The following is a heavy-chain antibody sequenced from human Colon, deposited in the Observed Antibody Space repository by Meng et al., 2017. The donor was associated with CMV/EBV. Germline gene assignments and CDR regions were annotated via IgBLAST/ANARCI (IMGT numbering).Heavy chain of an antibody. D-gene: IGHD6-19*01. CDR2: ISTHNGDT. CDR3: ARALIAVSGTFYFDY. V-gene: IGHV1-18*01. J-gene: IGHJ4*02. Sequence: QVQLVQSGAEVKRPGASVEVSCQSSGYSFTSYAINWVRQAPGQGLEWMGWISTHNGDTNYAQKFQGRVTMATDTSTSTAYMELRSLRSDDTGVYYCARALIAVSGTFYFDYWGQGTLVTVSS. CDR1: GYSFTSYA.